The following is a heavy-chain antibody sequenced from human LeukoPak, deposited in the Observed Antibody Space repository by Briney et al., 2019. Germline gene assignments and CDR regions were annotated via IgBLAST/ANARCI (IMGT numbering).Heavy chain of an antibody. CDR1: GGTFSSYA. D-gene: IGHD3/OR15-3a*01. CDR3: ARGRKAGVGRVYYMDV. V-gene: IGHV1-69*05. CDR2: IIPIFGTA. J-gene: IGHJ6*03. Sequence: ASVKVSCKASGGTFSSYAISWVRQAPGQGLEWMGGIIPIFGTANYAQKFQGRVTMTSDTSIDTAYMELSNLRSEDTAVYYCARGRKAGVGRVYYMDVWGKGTTVTVFS.